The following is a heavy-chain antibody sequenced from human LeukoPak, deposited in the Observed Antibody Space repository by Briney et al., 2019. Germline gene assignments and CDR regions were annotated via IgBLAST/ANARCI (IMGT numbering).Heavy chain of an antibody. V-gene: IGHV4-39*02. CDR2: IYYSGST. CDR3: ARDEGNWGAIYGMDV. D-gene: IGHD7-27*01. Sequence: SETLSLTCTVSGGSISSSSYYWGWIRQPPGKGLEWIGSIYYSGSTYYNPSLKTRVTISVDTSKNQFSLKLSSVTAADTAVYYCARDEGNWGAIYGMDVWGQGTTVTVSS. J-gene: IGHJ6*02. CDR1: GGSISSSSYY.